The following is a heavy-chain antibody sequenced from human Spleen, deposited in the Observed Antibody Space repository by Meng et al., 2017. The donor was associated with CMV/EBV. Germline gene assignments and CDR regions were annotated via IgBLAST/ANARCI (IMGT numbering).Heavy chain of an antibody. J-gene: IGHJ3*01. CDR3: TRVGPRDAFDV. D-gene: IGHD3/OR15-3a*01. CDR1: GFSFFTYS. V-gene: IGHV3-21*06. CDR2: VSSSGDDV. Sequence: GESLKISCAPSGFSFFTYSMNWVRQAPGKGLEWVSSVSSSGDDVFYADPVKGRFAIFRDTAKNLVYLQMNSLRAEDTAVYYCTRVGPRDAFDVWGQGTLVTVSS.